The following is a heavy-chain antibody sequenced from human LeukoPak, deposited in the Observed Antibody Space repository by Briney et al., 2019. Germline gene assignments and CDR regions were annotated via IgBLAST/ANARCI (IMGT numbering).Heavy chain of an antibody. D-gene: IGHD5-12*01. CDR3: ARGATHRYFDL. J-gene: IGHJ2*01. V-gene: IGHV4-59*11. CDR2: IYYSGST. Sequence: SETLSLTCTVSGGSISSHYWSWIRQPPGKGLEWIGYIYYSGSTNYNPSLKSRVTISVDTSKNQFSLKLSSVTAADTAVYYCARGATHRYFDLWGRGTLVSVSS. CDR1: GGSISSHY.